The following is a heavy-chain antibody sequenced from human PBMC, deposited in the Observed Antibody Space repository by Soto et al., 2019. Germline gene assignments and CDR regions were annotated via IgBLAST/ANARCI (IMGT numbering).Heavy chain of an antibody. CDR1: GDSISSVNW. D-gene: IGHD3-22*01. Sequence: SETLSLTCAVSGDSISSVNWWSWVRQSPGQGLEWIGDIYHTGITNYNPSLQSRVTISVDKSKNEFSLNLTSVTAADTAVYYCARGSRYYDSSGYLHYYYYYGMDVWGQGTTVTVSS. V-gene: IGHV4-4*02. J-gene: IGHJ6*02. CDR3: ARGSRYYDSSGYLHYYYYYGMDV. CDR2: IYHTGIT.